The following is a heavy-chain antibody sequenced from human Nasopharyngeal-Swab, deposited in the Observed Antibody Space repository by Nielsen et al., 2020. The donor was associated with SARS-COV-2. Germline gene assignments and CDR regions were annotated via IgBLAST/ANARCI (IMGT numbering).Heavy chain of an antibody. D-gene: IGHD2-8*02. CDR3: ARGSEVVYHFDY. CDR1: GGSISSSSYY. CDR2: IYYSGST. Sequence: GSLRLSCTVSGGSISSSSYYWGWIRQPPGKGLEWIGSIYYSGSTYYNPSLKSRVTISVDTSKNQFSLKLSSVTAADTAVYYCARGSEVVYHFDYWGQGTLVTVSS. J-gene: IGHJ4*02. V-gene: IGHV4-39*01.